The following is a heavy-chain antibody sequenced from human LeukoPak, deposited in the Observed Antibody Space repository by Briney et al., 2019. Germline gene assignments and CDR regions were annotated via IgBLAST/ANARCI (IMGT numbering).Heavy chain of an antibody. CDR2: MNPNSANT. V-gene: IGHV1-8*01. D-gene: IGHD6-13*01. Sequence: GASVKVSCKSSGYTFTSYDINWVRQASGQGLEWMGWMNPNSANTGYAQKLQGRVTMTRDPSTSTAYMELSGLTSEDTGVYYCARVGFAAAGAIDYWGQGTLVTVSS. J-gene: IGHJ4*02. CDR3: ARVGFAAAGAIDY. CDR1: GYTFTSYD.